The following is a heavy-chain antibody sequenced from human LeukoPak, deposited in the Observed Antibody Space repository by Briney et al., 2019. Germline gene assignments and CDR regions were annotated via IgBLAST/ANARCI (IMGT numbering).Heavy chain of an antibody. CDR1: GGTFSTYT. Sequence: ASVKVSCKASGGTFSTYTISWVRQAPGQGLEWMGWINPKSGGTNYAQKFQGRVSMTRDTSISTAYMELSRLTSDDTAVYHCARVTGFDYWGQGTLVTVSS. J-gene: IGHJ4*02. CDR2: INPKSGGT. CDR3: ARVTGFDY. D-gene: IGHD1-20*01. V-gene: IGHV1-2*02.